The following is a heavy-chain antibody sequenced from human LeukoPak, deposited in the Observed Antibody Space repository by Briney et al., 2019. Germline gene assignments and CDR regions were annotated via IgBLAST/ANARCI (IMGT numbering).Heavy chain of an antibody. D-gene: IGHD3-22*01. CDR2: ISGSGGST. V-gene: IGHV3-23*01. Sequence: PGGSLRLSCAASGFTFSSYAMSWVRQAPGKGLEWVSAISGSGGSTYYADSVKGRFTISRDNSKNTLYLQMNSLRAEDTAVYYCAKDYYYDSSGYRSDGGFDYWGQGTLVTVSS. CDR1: GFTFSSYA. CDR3: AKDYYYDSSGYRSDGGFDY. J-gene: IGHJ4*02.